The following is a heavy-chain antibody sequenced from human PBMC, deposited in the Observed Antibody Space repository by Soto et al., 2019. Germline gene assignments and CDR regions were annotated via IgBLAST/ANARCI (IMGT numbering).Heavy chain of an antibody. CDR1: GFSLSTNGVG. CDR2: IFLDDDK. D-gene: IGHD6-19*01. Sequence: KESGPTLVKPTQTLTLTCTFSGFSLSTNGVGVGWIRQPPGKALEWLALIFLDDDKKYSPSLMSRLTITKDTSKNQVVLTMTNVDPVDTATYYCAHSAQWLDYFDYWGQGTLVTVSS. V-gene: IGHV2-5*02. CDR3: AHSAQWLDYFDY. J-gene: IGHJ4*02.